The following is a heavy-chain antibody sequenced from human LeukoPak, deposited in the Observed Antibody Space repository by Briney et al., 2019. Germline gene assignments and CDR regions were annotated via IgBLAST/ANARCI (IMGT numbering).Heavy chain of an antibody. CDR1: GDSVSRTNIA. Sequence: SQTLSLTCAISGDSVSRTNIAWNWIRQSPSRGLEWLGRTYYRSKCYNDYAVSVISRITINPDTSKNQFSLHLNSMTPEDTGVYYCARGTGWPLFDYWGQGTLVTVSS. V-gene: IGHV6-1*01. CDR2: TYYRSKCYN. J-gene: IGHJ4*02. CDR3: ARGTGWPLFDY. D-gene: IGHD6-19*01.